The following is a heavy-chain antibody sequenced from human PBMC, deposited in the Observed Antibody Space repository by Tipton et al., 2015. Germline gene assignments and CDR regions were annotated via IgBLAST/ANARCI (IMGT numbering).Heavy chain of an antibody. D-gene: IGHD3-9*01. CDR3: ACQDYDSLTRDYQTVDY. V-gene: IGHV4-4*02. Sequence: GSLRLSCVVSGDSISGPNWWRWVRQPPGKGLEWIGEIYHVGSTNYNPSLNSRVAISIDRPKNQFSLKLTSVTAADTAVYYCACQDYDSLTRDYQTVDYWGQGTLVTVSS. CDR1: GDSISGPNW. CDR2: IYHVGST. J-gene: IGHJ4*02.